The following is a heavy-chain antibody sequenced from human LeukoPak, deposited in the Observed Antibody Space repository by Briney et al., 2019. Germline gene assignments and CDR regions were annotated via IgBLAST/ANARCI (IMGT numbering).Heavy chain of an antibody. J-gene: IGHJ4*02. CDR1: GGSFSGYY. CDR2: INHSGST. V-gene: IGHV4-34*01. D-gene: IGHD6-19*01. CDR3: ARGPRSGWYLVLDY. Sequence: SETLSLTCAVYGGSFSGYYWSWIRQPPGKGLEWIGEINHSGSTNYNPSLKSRVTISVDTSKNQFSLKLSSVTAADTAVYYCARGPRSGWYLVLDYWGQGTLVTVSS.